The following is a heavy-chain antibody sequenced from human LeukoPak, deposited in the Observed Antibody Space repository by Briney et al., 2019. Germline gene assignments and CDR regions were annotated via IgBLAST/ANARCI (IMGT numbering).Heavy chain of an antibody. D-gene: IGHD3-10*01. Sequence: PSETLSLTCTVSGGSISSSSYYWGWIRQPPGKGLEWIGSIYYSGSTYYNPSLKSRVTISVDTSKNQFSLKLNSVTAADTAVFYCAANAADYNTLGSSYKVWGQGTLVTVSS. CDR1: GGSISSSSYY. CDR2: IYYSGST. V-gene: IGHV4-39*01. CDR3: AANAADYNTLGSSYKV. J-gene: IGHJ4*02.